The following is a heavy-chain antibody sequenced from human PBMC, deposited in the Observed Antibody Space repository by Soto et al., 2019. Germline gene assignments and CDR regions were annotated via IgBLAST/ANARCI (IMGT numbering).Heavy chain of an antibody. CDR3: SRSLNS. J-gene: IGHJ5*02. V-gene: IGHV3-7*01. CDR1: GFTFSTYW. Sequence: GGSLRLSCAASGFTFSTYWMDWVRQTPGKGLEWVANINQDGSEKNYVDSVKGRFTISRDNAKNSLYLQMSSLTAEDSALYYCSRSLNSWGQGTLVTVSS. CDR2: INQDGSEK.